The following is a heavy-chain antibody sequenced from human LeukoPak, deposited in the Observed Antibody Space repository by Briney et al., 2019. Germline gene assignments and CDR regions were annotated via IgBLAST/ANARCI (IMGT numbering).Heavy chain of an antibody. Sequence: SETLSLTCTVSGYSISSGYYWGWIRQPPGKGLEWIGNIYHSGSTYYNPSLKSRVTISVDTSKNQFSLKLSSVTAADTAVYFCARDSLHDYGGRNYWGQGTLVTVSS. J-gene: IGHJ4*02. CDR2: IYHSGST. CDR3: ARDSLHDYGGRNY. CDR1: GYSISSGYY. D-gene: IGHD4-23*01. V-gene: IGHV4-38-2*02.